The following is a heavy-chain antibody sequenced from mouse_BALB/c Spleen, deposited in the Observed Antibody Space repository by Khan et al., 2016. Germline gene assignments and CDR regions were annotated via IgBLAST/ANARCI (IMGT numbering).Heavy chain of an antibody. CDR2: TYPGGGYT. J-gene: IGHJ2*01. D-gene: IGHD3-1*01. CDR1: GYTFTNYW. V-gene: IGHV1-63*02. Sequence: QVQLQQSGAELVRPGTSVKMSCKAAGYTFTNYWIGWVKQRPGHGLEWIGDTYPGGGYTNYNEKFKGKATLTADTSSSTAYMQLSGLTSEDSAIYYCAIRGACRATWDYFDYWGQGTTLTVSS. CDR3: AIRGACRATWDYFDY.